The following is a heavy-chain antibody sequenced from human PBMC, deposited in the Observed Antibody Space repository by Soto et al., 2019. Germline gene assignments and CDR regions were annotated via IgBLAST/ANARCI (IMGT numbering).Heavy chain of an antibody. Sequence: GASVKVSCKASGGTFSSYAISWVRQAPGQGLEWMGGIIPIFGTANYAQKFQGRVTITADESTSTAYMELSSLRSEDTAVYYCARNWGTVDTAMVTRRYYYGMDVWGQGTTVTVSS. CDR1: GGTFSSYA. J-gene: IGHJ6*02. V-gene: IGHV1-69*13. D-gene: IGHD5-18*01. CDR3: ARNWGTVDTAMVTRRYYYGMDV. CDR2: IIPIFGTA.